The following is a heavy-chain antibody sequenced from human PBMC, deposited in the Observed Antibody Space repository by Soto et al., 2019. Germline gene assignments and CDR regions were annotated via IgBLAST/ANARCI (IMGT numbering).Heavy chain of an antibody. CDR1: GYTFTRYA. CDR3: ASSNIVAAPYGMDV. CDR2: INAGNGNT. J-gene: IGHJ6*02. V-gene: IGHV1-3*01. Sequence: QVQLVQSGAEVKKPGASVKVSCKASGYTFTRYAMHWVRQAPGQRLEWMGWINAGNGNTKYSQKFQGRVTITRDTAASTAYMELSSLRSEDTAVYYCASSNIVAAPYGMDVWGQGTTVTVSS. D-gene: IGHD6-13*01.